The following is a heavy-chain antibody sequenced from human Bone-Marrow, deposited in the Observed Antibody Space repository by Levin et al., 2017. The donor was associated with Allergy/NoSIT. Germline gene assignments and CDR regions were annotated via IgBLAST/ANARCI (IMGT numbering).Heavy chain of an antibody. J-gene: IGHJ6*02. CDR1: GFISSRHG. V-gene: IGHV3-23*01. Sequence: PGGSLRLSYEASGFISSRHGMTWVRQAPGKGLEWVSGITASGYGSSYADSVKGRFTISRDNVKNTVYLQMNSLRVEDTAVYYCAKGVILYFYYGLDVWGQGTTVTVSS. CDR2: ITASGYGS. D-gene: IGHD2-21*01. CDR3: AKGVILYFYYGLDV.